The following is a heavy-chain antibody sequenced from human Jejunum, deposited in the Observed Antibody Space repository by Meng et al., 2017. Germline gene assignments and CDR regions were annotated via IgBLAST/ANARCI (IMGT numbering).Heavy chain of an antibody. D-gene: IGHD2-8*01. CDR3: AYERTNSYYFDY. J-gene: IGHJ4*02. V-gene: IGHV6-1*01. CDR1: WDRFFRTSAA. CDR2: TYYRSTWYN. Sequence: QQSGPGPAEPSQTLSPPGAIPWDRFFRTSAARSWIRQSPARGFEWLGRTYYRSTWYNDYAISVKGRITINPDTSKNQFSLQLNSVTPEDTAVYYCAYERTNSYYFDYWGQGTLVTVSS.